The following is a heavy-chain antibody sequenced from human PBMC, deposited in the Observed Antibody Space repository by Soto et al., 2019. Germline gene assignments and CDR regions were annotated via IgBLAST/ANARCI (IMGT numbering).Heavy chain of an antibody. Sequence: SETLSLTCAVSGGSIISNYWWAWIRQSPGEGLVWIGSIYHSGTTYYNPSLESRVTISVDTSKNQFSLKLSSVTAADTAVYYCAKLHIAVAGTYRFDPWGQGTLVTVSS. CDR1: GGSIISNYW. CDR3: AKLHIAVAGTYRFDP. J-gene: IGHJ5*02. CDR2: IYHSGTT. D-gene: IGHD6-19*01. V-gene: IGHV4-38-2*01.